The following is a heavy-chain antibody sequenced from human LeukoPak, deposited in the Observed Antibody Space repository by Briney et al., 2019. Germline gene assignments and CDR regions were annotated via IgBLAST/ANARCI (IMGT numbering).Heavy chain of an antibody. CDR2: IRYDGSNK. D-gene: IGHD3-22*01. CDR3: ARGENYYGSTGYDY. J-gene: IGHJ4*02. CDR1: GFTFSSYG. V-gene: IGHV3-30*02. Sequence: GGSLRLSCAASGFTFSSYGMHWVRHAPGKGLEGGAFIRYDGSNKYYAASVKGRFTISRDNSKNTLYLQMNSLRAEDTAVYYCARGENYYGSTGYDYWGQGTLVTVSS.